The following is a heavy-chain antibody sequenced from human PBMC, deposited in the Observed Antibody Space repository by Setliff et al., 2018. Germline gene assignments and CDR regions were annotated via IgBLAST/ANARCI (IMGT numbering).Heavy chain of an antibody. D-gene: IGHD3-22*01. CDR3: ARSGYYSIDAFDI. CDR1: GGSISSGGYY. J-gene: IGHJ3*02. Sequence: PSETLSLTCTVSGGSISSGGYYWSWIRQPPGKGLEWIGYIYYSGSTNYNPSLKSRVTISVDTSRNHFSLKLNSVTAADTAVYYCARSGYYSIDAFDIWGQGTMVTVSS. CDR2: IYYSGST. V-gene: IGHV4-61*03.